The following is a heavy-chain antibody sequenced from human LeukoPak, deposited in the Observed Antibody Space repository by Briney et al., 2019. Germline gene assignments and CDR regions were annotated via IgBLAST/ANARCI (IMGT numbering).Heavy chain of an antibody. CDR1: GGSFSGYY. D-gene: IGHD6-13*01. V-gene: IGHV4-34*01. Sequence: PSETLSLTCAVYGGSFSGYYWSWIRQPPGKGLEWIGEINHSGSTNYNPSLKSRATISVDTSKNQFSLKLSSVTAADTAVYYCARGAAAADYWGQGTLVTVSS. CDR2: INHSGST. CDR3: ARGAAAADY. J-gene: IGHJ4*02.